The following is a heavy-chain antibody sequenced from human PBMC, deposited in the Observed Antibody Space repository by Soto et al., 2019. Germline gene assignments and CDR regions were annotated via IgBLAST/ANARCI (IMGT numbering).Heavy chain of an antibody. Sequence: ASVKVSCKASGYTFTSYGISWVRQAPGQGLEWMGWISAYNGNTNYAQKLQGRVTMTTDTSTSTAYMELRSLRSDDTAVYYCARVIKTEGLVLYYFDYWGQGTLVTVSS. CDR3: ARVIKTEGLVLYYFDY. V-gene: IGHV1-18*01. CDR2: ISAYNGNT. CDR1: GYTFTSYG. D-gene: IGHD6-19*01. J-gene: IGHJ4*02.